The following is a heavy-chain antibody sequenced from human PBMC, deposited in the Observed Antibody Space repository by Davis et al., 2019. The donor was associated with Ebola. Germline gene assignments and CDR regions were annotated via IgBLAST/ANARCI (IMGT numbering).Heavy chain of an antibody. D-gene: IGHD3-10*01. CDR2: IYYTGSA. V-gene: IGHV4-59*03. Sequence: PSETLSLTCTVSGVSISRHYWSWIRQPPGKRLEWFGSIYYTGSAYYNSSLASRATISVDTSKNQFSLKLTSVTAADMAMYYCSERGSSVWGQGTLVTVSS. J-gene: IGHJ4*02. CDR1: GVSISRHY. CDR3: SERGSSV.